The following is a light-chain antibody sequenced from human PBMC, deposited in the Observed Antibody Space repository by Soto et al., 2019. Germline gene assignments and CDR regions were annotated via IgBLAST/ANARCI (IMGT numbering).Light chain of an antibody. V-gene: IGKV1-5*01. Sequence: DIQMTQSPSTLSASVGDRVTITCRASQSISRWLAWYQQKPGKAPKLLIYDASTLESGVPSRFSGGGSATEFTHTISSLYSHELASYYCHQYDGYSWTFAPGTKVDIK. CDR1: QSISRW. CDR2: DAS. J-gene: IGKJ1*01. CDR3: HQYDGYSWT.